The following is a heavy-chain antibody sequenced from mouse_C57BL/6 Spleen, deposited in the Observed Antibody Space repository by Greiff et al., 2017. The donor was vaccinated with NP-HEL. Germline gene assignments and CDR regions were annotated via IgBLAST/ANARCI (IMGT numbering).Heavy chain of an antibody. J-gene: IGHJ3*01. CDR1: GYTFTSSW. V-gene: IGHV1-55*01. CDR2: IYPGSGST. D-gene: IGHD2-4*01. CDR3: AKHDSWFAY. Sequence: VQLQQPGAELVKPGASVEMSCKASGYTFTSSWITWVKQRPGQGLEWIGDIYPGSGSTNYNEKFKSKATLTVDTSSSTAYMQRSSLTSEDSAFYYCAKHDSWFAYWGQGTLVTVSA.